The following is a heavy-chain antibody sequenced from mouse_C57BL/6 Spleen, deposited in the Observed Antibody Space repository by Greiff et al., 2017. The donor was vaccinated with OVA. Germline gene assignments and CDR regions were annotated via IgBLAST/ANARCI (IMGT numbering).Heavy chain of an antibody. V-gene: IGHV5-9*01. J-gene: IGHJ1*03. CDR3: ARRVYDGYYWYFDV. CDR1: GFTFSSYT. D-gene: IGHD2-3*01. CDR2: ISGGGGNT. Sequence: EVKLVESGGGLVKPGGSLKLSCAASGFTFSSYTMSWVRQTPEKRLEWVATISGGGGNTYYPDSVKGRFTISRDNAKNTLYLQMSSLRSEDTALYYWARRVYDGYYWYFDVWGTGTTVTVSS.